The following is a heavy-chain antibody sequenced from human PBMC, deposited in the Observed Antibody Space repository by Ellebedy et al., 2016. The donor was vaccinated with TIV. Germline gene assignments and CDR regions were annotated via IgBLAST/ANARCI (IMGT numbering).Heavy chain of an antibody. J-gene: IGHJ4*02. Sequence: MPSETLSLTCTVFGGSISSYYWNWIRQPAGKGLEWIGRIYTSGNPNYNPSLKSRVTMSVDTSKNQFSLKLSSVTAADTAVYYCAGGYSSGWTDYWGQGTLVTVSS. D-gene: IGHD6-19*01. CDR3: AGGYSSGWTDY. V-gene: IGHV4-4*07. CDR2: IYTSGNP. CDR1: GGSISSYY.